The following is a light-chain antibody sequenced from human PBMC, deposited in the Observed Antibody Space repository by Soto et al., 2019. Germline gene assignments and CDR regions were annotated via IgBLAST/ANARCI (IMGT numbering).Light chain of an antibody. J-gene: IGKJ5*01. CDR3: QQFRSFPIT. Sequence: DIQMTQSPSSVSASVGDRVTMTCRASQDIGSHLAWYQQKPEKAPKSLIYFATTLQSGVPSRFSASGSGTDFTLTISSLQPEDFATYYCQQFRSFPITFGQGTRLEIK. V-gene: IGKV1D-16*01. CDR2: FAT. CDR1: QDIGSH.